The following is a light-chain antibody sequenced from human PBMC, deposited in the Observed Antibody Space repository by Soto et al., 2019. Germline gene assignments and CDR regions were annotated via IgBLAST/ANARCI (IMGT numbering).Light chain of an antibody. Sequence: QSALTQPPSASGSPGQSVTISCTGTSSDFGGTNYVSWYQQHPGKAPKLMIFEVTKRPSGVPDRFSGSTSGNTASLTVSGLQAEDEAAYYCASYAGSYNDVVFGGGTKLTVL. CDR1: SSDFGGTNY. J-gene: IGLJ2*01. CDR2: EVT. CDR3: ASYAGSYNDVV. V-gene: IGLV2-8*01.